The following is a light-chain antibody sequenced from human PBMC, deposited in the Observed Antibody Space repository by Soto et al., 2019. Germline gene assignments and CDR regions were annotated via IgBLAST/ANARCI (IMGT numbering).Light chain of an antibody. J-gene: IGKJ2*01. CDR2: GAS. CDR1: RSVSADY. V-gene: IGKV3-20*01. Sequence: EIVLTQSPCTLSLSPGSRATLSCRASRSVSADYLSWYHQRPGQAPRLLIYGASNMATDIPDRFSASGSGADFTLTINRLEPEDFGVYYCQQYCSSPNTFGQGTKLEI. CDR3: QQYCSSPNT.